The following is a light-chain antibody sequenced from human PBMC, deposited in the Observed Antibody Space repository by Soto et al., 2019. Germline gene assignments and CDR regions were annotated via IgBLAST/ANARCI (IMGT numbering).Light chain of an antibody. CDR1: QSVSSY. Sequence: EIVLTQSPATLSLSPGERATLSCRASQSVSSYLAWYQQKPGQAPRLLIYDTSKWATGIPARFSGSGSGTDFTLTISSLEPEDFAVYYCQQRTNWPRSFTFGPGTKVDIK. CDR2: DTS. V-gene: IGKV3-11*01. CDR3: QQRTNWPRSFT. J-gene: IGKJ3*01.